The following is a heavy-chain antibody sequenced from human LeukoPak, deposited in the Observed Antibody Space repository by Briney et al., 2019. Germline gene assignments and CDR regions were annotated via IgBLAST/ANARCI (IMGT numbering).Heavy chain of an antibody. CDR1: GGSISNSDYY. D-gene: IGHD6-13*01. CDR2: INHSGST. V-gene: IGHV4-39*07. J-gene: IGHJ4*02. CDR3: ARRDSSSWYVKYFDY. Sequence: SETLSLTCTVSGGSISNSDYYWGWVRQPPGKGLEWIGEINHSGSTNYNPSLKSRVTISVDTSKNQFSLKLSSVTAADTAVYYCARRDSSSWYVKYFDYWGQGTLVTVSS.